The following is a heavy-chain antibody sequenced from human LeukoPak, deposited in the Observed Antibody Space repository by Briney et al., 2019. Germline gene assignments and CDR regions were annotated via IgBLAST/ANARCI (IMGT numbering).Heavy chain of an antibody. CDR2: ISPGDFDT. J-gene: IGHJ6*02. Sequence: GESLKISCKASGYSFTTYWVAWVRQMPGKGLEWMGMISPGDFDTRYTPSFKGQVTISVDKSISTAYLQWSSLKASDTAVYYCARHQGGMDVWGQGTTVPVSS. CDR1: GYSFTTYW. V-gene: IGHV5-51*01. CDR3: ARHQGGMDV.